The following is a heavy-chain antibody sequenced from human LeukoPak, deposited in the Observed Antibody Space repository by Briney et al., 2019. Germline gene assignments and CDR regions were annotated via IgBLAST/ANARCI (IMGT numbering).Heavy chain of an antibody. CDR3: ARDGIGCSSTSCQRTYYYYYMDV. V-gene: IGHV4-61*02. CDR1: GGSISSGSYY. J-gene: IGHJ6*03. Sequence: SETLSLTCTVSGGSISSGSYYWSWIRQPAGKGLEWIGRIYTSGSTNYNPSLKSRVTISVDTSKNQFSLKLSSVTAADTAVYYCARDGIGCSSTSCQRTYYYYYMDVWGKGTTVTVSS. D-gene: IGHD2-2*01. CDR2: IYTSGST.